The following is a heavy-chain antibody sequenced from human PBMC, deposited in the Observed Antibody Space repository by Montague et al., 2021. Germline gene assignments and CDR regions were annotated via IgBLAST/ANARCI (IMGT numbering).Heavy chain of an antibody. CDR2: IYYSGNS. CDR1: GASITSNIYY. CDR3: ARVFSGWYVGWFDP. V-gene: IGHV4-39*07. Sequence: SETLSLTCTVSGASITSNIYYWGWIRQSPGKGLEWIGSIYYSGNSFYQPSLKSRITMAVDTSKNQFSLELSSVTAADTAIYYCARVFSGWYVGWFDPWGQGTRVTVAS. D-gene: IGHD6-13*01. J-gene: IGHJ5*02.